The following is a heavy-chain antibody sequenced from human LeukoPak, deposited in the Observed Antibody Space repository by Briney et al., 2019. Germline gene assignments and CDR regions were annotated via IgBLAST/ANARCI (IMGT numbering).Heavy chain of an antibody. J-gene: IGHJ4*02. CDR2: INPDSGAR. CDR1: GYTFTGYY. V-gene: IGHV1-2*02. D-gene: IGHD6-19*01. Sequence: ASVKVSCKASGYTFTGYYMHWVRQAPGQGLEWMGWINPDSGARNYAQKFQGRVTMAEDTSISTAYMELSRLRSDDTAVYYCAREGVAGTSDQPLDYWGQGTLVTVSS. CDR3: AREGVAGTSDQPLDY.